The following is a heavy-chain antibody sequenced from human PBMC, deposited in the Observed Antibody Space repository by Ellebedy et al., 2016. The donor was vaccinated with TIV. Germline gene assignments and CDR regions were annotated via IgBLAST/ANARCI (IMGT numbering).Heavy chain of an antibody. V-gene: IGHV4-39*01. D-gene: IGHD2-2*01. CDR2: IYYSGSS. CDR3: ARQGEYCSSTRCYLLDY. CDR1: GGSISSSGYY. Sequence: MPSETLSLTCTVSGGSISSSGYYWGWIRQTPGKGLEWIGTIYYSGSSYYNPSLKRRVTISVDTSKNQFSLKLSSVTAADTAVYYCARQGEYCSSTRCYLLDYWGQGTLVTVSS. J-gene: IGHJ4*02.